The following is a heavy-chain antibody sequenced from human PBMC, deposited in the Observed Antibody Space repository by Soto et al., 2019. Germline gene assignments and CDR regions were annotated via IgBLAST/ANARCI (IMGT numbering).Heavy chain of an antibody. J-gene: IGHJ4*02. V-gene: IGHV3-23*01. Sequence: EVQLLESGGGLVQPGGPLRLSCAASGFTFSSYAMSWVRQAPGKGLEWVSAISGSGGSTYYADSVKDRFTISRDNSKNTLYLQMNSLRAEDTAVYYCAKDGSSGWYGGVDYWGQGTLVTVSS. CDR3: AKDGSSGWYGGVDY. CDR1: GFTFSSYA. D-gene: IGHD6-19*01. CDR2: ISGSGGST.